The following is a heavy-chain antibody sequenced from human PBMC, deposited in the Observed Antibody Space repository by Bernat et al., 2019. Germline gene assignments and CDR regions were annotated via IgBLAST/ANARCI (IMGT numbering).Heavy chain of an antibody. D-gene: IGHD2-2*01. J-gene: IGHJ5*02. V-gene: IGHV4-31*03. CDR1: GGSISSGGYY. CDR3: ARALGVVPAAMQDWFDP. Sequence: QVQLQESGPGLVKPSQTLSLTCTVSGGSISSGGYYWSWNRQHPGKGLEWIGYIYYSGSTYYNPSLKSRVTISVDTSKNQFSLKLSSVTAADTAVYYCARALGVVPAAMQDWFDPWGQGTLVTVSS. CDR2: IYYSGST.